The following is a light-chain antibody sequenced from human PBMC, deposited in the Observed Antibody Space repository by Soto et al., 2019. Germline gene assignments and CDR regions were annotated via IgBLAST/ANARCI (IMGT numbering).Light chain of an antibody. Sequence: EIVMTQSPATLSVSPGGRATLSCRASQSLSSNFLAWYQQKPGQAPRLLIYGASTRATGIPARFSGSGSGTEFTLTISSLQSEDFAVYYCQQYNNWPRTFGQGTKVDI. J-gene: IGKJ1*01. CDR2: GAS. CDR3: QQYNNWPRT. V-gene: IGKV3-15*01. CDR1: QSLSSN.